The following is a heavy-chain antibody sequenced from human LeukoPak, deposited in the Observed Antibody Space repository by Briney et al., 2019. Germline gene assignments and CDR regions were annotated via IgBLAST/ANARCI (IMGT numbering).Heavy chain of an antibody. Sequence: SETLSLTCAVYGGSFSGYYWSWIRQPPGKGLEWIGEIDHSGSTNYNPSLKSRVTISIDTSKNQFSLKLSSVTAADTAVYYCAGASYYYGSGRNWFDPWGQGTLVTVPS. CDR1: GGSFSGYY. J-gene: IGHJ5*02. V-gene: IGHV4-34*01. CDR2: IDHSGST. CDR3: AGASYYYGSGRNWFDP. D-gene: IGHD3-10*01.